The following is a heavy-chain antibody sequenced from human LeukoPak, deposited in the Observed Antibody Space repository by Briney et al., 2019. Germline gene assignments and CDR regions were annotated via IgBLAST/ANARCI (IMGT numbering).Heavy chain of an antibody. D-gene: IGHD6-13*01. CDR1: GGSISSGGYY. V-gene: IGHV4-61*08. CDR3: ARSAKDGYSSSWYYFDY. J-gene: IGHJ4*02. Sequence: SQTLSLTCTVSGGSISSGGYYWSRIRQPPGKGLEWIGYIYYSGSTNYNPSLKSRVTISVDTSKNQFSLKLSSVTAADTAVYYCARSAKDGYSSSWYYFDYWGQGTLVTVSS. CDR2: IYYSGST.